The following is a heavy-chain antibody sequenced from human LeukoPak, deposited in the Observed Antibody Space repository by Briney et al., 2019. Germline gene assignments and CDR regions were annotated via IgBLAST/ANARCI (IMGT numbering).Heavy chain of an antibody. CDR2: IKQDGSEK. V-gene: IGHV3-7*01. D-gene: IGHD5-12*01. CDR3: ARCEDSGYDPTPDY. J-gene: IGHJ4*02. CDR1: VFTFSSYW. Sequence: PGGSPRLSCAASVFTFSSYWMSWVRQAPGKGLEWVANIKQDGSEKYYVDSVKGRFTISRDNAKNSLYLHMNSLRAEDTAVYYCARCEDSGYDPTPDYWGQGTLVTVSS.